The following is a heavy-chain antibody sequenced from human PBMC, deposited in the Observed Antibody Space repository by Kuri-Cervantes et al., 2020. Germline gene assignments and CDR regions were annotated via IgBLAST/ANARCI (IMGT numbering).Heavy chain of an antibody. V-gene: IGHV5-51*01. J-gene: IGHJ4*02. CDR3: ARGDDYYDSSGFDY. CDR2: IYPGDSDT. CDR1: GYSFTSYC. Sequence: GGSLRLSCKGSGYSFTSYCIGWVRQMPGKGLEWMGSIYPGDSDTRYSPSFQGQVTISSDKSISTAYLQWSSLKASDTAMYYCARGDDYYDSSGFDYWGQGTLVTVSS. D-gene: IGHD3-22*01.